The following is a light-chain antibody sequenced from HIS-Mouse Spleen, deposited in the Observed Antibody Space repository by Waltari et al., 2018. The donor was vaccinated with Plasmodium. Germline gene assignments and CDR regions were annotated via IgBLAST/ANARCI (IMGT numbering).Light chain of an antibody. CDR2: KDT. Sequence: SYELTQPPSVSVSPGQTARITCSGDALPKQYAYWYHQKPGQAPVLVIYKDTERPAGIPGRFSGSSSGTTVTLTISGVQAEDEADYYCQSADSSGTYVVFGGGTKLTVL. V-gene: IGLV3-25*03. J-gene: IGLJ2*01. CDR3: QSADSSGTYVV. CDR1: ALPKQY.